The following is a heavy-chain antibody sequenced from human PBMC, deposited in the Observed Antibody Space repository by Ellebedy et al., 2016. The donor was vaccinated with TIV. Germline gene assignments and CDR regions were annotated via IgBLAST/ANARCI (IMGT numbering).Heavy chain of an antibody. D-gene: IGHD3-9*01. CDR1: GGTFSSYA. Sequence: SVKVSXKASGGTFSSYAISWVRQAPGQGFEWMGRIIPILGIANYAQKFQGRVTITADKSTSTAYMELSSLRSEDTAVYYCASEKDYDILTGYYIGWFDPWGQGTLVTVSS. V-gene: IGHV1-69*04. CDR2: IIPILGIA. CDR3: ASEKDYDILTGYYIGWFDP. J-gene: IGHJ5*02.